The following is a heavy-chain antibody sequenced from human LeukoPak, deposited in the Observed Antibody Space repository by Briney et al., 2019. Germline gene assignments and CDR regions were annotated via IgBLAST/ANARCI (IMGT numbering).Heavy chain of an antibody. Sequence: SETLSLTCTVSGGSISSYYWSWIRQPPGKGLEWIGYIYYSGSTNYNPSLKSRVTISVDTSKNQFSLKLSSVTAADTAVYYCARGALAMYYYYGMDVWGQGTTVTVSS. CDR3: ARGALAMYYYYGMDV. D-gene: IGHD1-26*01. CDR1: GGSISSYY. V-gene: IGHV4-59*01. CDR2: IYYSGST. J-gene: IGHJ6*02.